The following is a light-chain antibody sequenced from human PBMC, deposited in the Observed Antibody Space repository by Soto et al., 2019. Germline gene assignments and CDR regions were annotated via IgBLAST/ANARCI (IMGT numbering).Light chain of an antibody. J-gene: IGKJ4*01. Sequence: DIQMTQSPSSLSASVGDRVTITCRASQSLSSYLNWYQQKPGQAPKLLIYAASSLQSGVPSRFSGSGAGPDFHLTLSILQPEDFATYYCQQIYSTTPPFVGGTKVEIK. CDR1: QSLSSY. CDR2: AAS. V-gene: IGKV1-39*01. CDR3: QQIYSTTPP.